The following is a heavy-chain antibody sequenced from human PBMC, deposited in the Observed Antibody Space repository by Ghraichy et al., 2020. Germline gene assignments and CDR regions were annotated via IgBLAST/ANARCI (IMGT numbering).Heavy chain of an antibody. CDR3: ARGHDYGDYYLSTGGY. V-gene: IGHV1-2*02. J-gene: IGHJ4*02. CDR1: GYTFTGYY. D-gene: IGHD4-17*01. CDR2: INPNSGGT. Sequence: ASVRVSCKASGYTFTGYYMHWVRQAPGQGLEWMGWINPNSGGTNYAQKFQGRVTMTRDTSISTAYMELSRLRSDDTAVYYCARGHDYGDYYLSTGGYWGQGTLVTVSS.